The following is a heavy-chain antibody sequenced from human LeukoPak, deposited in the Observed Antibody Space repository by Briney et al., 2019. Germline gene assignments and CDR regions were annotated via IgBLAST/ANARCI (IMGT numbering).Heavy chain of an antibody. V-gene: IGHV3-73*01. CDR3: TRMQWPDY. CDR1: GFTFSGSA. J-gene: IGHJ4*02. D-gene: IGHD6-19*01. CDR2: IRSKANSYAT. Sequence: PGRSLRLSCAASGFTFSGSAMHWVRQASGKGLEWVGRIRSKANSYATAYAASVKGRFTISRDDSKNTAYLQMNSLKTEDTAVYYCTRMQWPDYWGQGTLVTVSS.